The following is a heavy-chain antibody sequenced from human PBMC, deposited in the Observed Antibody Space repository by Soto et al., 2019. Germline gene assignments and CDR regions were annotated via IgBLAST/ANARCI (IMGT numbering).Heavy chain of an antibody. CDR2: IYHSGST. V-gene: IGHV4-39*01. Sequence: QLQLQESGPGLVKPSETLSLTCTVSGGSISSSSYYWGWIRQPPGKGLEWIGTIYHSGSTYYTPSLKSRVTISVDTSKNQFSLKLNSVTAADTAIYYCAREMGGSIDYWGQGTRVTVSS. D-gene: IGHD1-26*01. CDR1: GGSISSSSYY. CDR3: AREMGGSIDY. J-gene: IGHJ4*02.